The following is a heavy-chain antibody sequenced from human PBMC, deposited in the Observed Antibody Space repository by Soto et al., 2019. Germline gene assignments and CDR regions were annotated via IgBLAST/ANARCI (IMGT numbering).Heavy chain of an antibody. CDR3: AARHGTYYYDSSGYHFDY. CDR1: GYTFTGYY. D-gene: IGHD3-22*01. CDR2: IVVGSGNT. J-gene: IGHJ4*02. Sequence: ASVKVSCKASGYTFTGYYMHWVRQAPGQRLEWIGWIVVGSGNTNYAQKFQERVTITRDMSTSTAYMELSSLRSEDTAVYYCAARHGTYYYDSSGYHFDYWGQGTLVTVS. V-gene: IGHV1-58*02.